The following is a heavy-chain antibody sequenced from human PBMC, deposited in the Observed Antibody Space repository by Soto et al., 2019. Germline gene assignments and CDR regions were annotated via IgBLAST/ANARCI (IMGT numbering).Heavy chain of an antibody. CDR1: GFTFSSYG. CDR2: IWYDGRSK. D-gene: IGHD2-2*01. CDR3: ARSPCSTSCYVDGY. V-gene: IGHV3-33*08. J-gene: IGHJ4*02. Sequence: GGSLRLSCAASGFTFSSYGLHWVRQAPGKGLEWVAVIWYDGRSKYYADSVQGRFTISRDNSKNTLYLQMNNLRAEDTAVYYCARSPCSTSCYVDGYWGQGTLVTVS.